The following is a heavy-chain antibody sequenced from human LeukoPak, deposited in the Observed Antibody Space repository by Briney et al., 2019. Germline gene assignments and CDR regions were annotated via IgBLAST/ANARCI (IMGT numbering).Heavy chain of an antibody. D-gene: IGHD6-13*01. Sequence: SETLSLTCTVSGGSISSTTYYWGWIRQPPGKGLEWIGSIYYSGSTYYNPSLKSRVTISLDASKNQFSLKLSSVTAADTAVYYCARHDYSSSWYAPYYFDYWGQGTLVTVSS. CDR2: IYYSGST. CDR3: ARHDYSSSWYAPYYFDY. CDR1: GGSISSTTYY. V-gene: IGHV4-39*01. J-gene: IGHJ4*02.